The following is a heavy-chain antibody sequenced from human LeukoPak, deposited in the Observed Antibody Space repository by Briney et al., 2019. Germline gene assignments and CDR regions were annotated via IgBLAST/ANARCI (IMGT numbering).Heavy chain of an antibody. V-gene: IGHV5-51*01. D-gene: IGHD2-2*01. Sequence: GESLKISCTGSGYSFTSYWIGWVRQMPGKGLEWMGIIYPGDSDTRYSPSFQGQVTISADKSISTAYLQWSSLKASDTAMYYCARFYCSSTSCRPFDYWGQGTLVTVSS. CDR1: GYSFTSYW. CDR3: ARFYCSSTSCRPFDY. J-gene: IGHJ4*02. CDR2: IYPGDSDT.